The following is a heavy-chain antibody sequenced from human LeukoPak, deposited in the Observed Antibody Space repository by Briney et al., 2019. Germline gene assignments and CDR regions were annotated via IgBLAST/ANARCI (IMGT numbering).Heavy chain of an antibody. Sequence: GASVKVSCKASGYTFTNYGISWVRQAPGQGLEWMGWISAYNGNTNYAQKLQGRVTMTTDTSTSTAYMELRSLRSDDTAVYYCARERGYYDSSGYYPWGQGTLVTVSS. CDR1: GYTFTNYG. CDR2: ISAYNGNT. V-gene: IGHV1-18*01. D-gene: IGHD3-22*01. CDR3: ARERGYYDSSGYYP. J-gene: IGHJ4*02.